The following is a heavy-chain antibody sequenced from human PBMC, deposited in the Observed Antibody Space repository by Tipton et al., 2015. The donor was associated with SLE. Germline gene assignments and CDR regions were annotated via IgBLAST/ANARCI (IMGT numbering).Heavy chain of an antibody. Sequence: GLVKPSETLSLTCTVSGASVGHSSYYWGWIRQPPGKGLEWIGSILYNGVTSYNPSLKSRVTISVDTSKNQLSVKLTSATAADTAVYYCARDWNFWSGPGAFDIWGQGTMVTVSS. D-gene: IGHD3-3*01. CDR3: ARDWNFWSGPGAFDI. V-gene: IGHV4-39*07. CDR2: ILYNGVT. J-gene: IGHJ3*02. CDR1: GASVGHSSYY.